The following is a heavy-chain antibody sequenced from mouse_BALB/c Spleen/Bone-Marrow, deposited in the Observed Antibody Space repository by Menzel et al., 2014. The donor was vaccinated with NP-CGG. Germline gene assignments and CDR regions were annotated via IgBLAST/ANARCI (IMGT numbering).Heavy chain of an antibody. CDR2: IYPGDGST. D-gene: IGHD2-10*02. J-gene: IGHJ3*01. CDR1: GYTFTSYD. CDR3: ARGGGYGNSPWFAY. Sequence: QVQLKESGPELVKPGALVKISCKASGYTFTSYDINWVEQRPGQGLEWIGWIYPGDGSTKYNEKSKGKATLTADKSSSTAYMQLSSLTSENSAVYFCARGGGYGNSPWFAYWGQGTLVTVSA. V-gene: IGHV1S56*01.